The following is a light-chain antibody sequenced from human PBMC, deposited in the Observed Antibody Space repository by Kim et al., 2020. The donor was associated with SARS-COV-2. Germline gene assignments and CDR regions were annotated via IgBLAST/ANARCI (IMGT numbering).Light chain of an antibody. CDR1: SGHSNYA. J-gene: IGLJ3*02. V-gene: IGLV4-69*01. CDR2: LNSDGSH. CDR3: QTWGTGIWV. Sequence: QLVLTQSPSASASLGASVKLTCTLSSGHSNYAIAWHQQQTEKGPRYLMKLNSDGSHNKGDGIPDRFSGSSSGAERYLTISSLQSEDECDYYCQTWGTGIWVFGGGTQLTVL.